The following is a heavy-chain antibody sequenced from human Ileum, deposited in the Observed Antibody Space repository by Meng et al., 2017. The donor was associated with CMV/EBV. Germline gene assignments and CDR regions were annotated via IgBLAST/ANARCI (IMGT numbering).Heavy chain of an antibody. Sequence: GGSLRLSCAASGFTFSASAIHWVRQASGKGLEWVGRIRSKERDYATGYAASVKGRFTISRDDSKNTAYLQMNSLRAEDTAVYYCARALGLGAVMPNYDAFDLWGQGTVVTVSS. CDR2: IRSKERDYAT. J-gene: IGHJ3*01. CDR3: ARALGLGAVMPNYDAFDL. D-gene: IGHD6-19*01. CDR1: GFTFSASA. V-gene: IGHV3-73*01.